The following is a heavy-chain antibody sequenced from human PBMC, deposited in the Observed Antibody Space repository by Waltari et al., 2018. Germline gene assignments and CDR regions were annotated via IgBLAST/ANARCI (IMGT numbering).Heavy chain of an antibody. J-gene: IGHJ5*02. D-gene: IGHD2-21*02. CDR3: ARGGGGDWEWFDP. CDR2: IYYTGST. V-gene: IGHV4-59*01. CDR1: GGSIRRFY. Sequence: QVQLQESGPSLLKPSETLSLICTVPGGSIRRFYWSWVRQPPGKGLDWIGYIYYTGSTNFNPSLKSRVTMSVDTSKNQFSLKLSSVTAADTAFYYCARGGGGDWEWFDPWGQGTLVTVSS.